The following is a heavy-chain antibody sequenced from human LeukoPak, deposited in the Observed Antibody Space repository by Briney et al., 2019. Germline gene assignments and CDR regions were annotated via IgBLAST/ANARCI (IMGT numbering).Heavy chain of an antibody. CDR3: TREGHDYVPDY. CDR1: GGTFSSYA. V-gene: IGHV1-69*04. CDR2: IIPILGIA. Sequence: SVKVSCKASGGTFSSYAISWVRQAPGRGLEWMGRIIPILGIANYAQKFQGRVTITADKSTSTAYMEVSSLRSEDTAVYYCTREGHDYVPDYWGQGTLVTVSS. D-gene: IGHD4-17*01. J-gene: IGHJ4*02.